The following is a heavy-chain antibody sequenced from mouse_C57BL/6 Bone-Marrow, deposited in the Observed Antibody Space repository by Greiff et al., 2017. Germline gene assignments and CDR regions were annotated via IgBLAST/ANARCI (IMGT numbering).Heavy chain of an antibody. Sequence: QVQLKESGAELVRPGASVTLSCKASGYTFTDYEMHWVKQTPVHGLEWIGAIDPETGGTAYNQKFKGKAILTADTSSSTAYMELRSLTSEDSAVYYCTSFNYYGSSSDYWGQGTTLTVSS. J-gene: IGHJ2*01. CDR1: GYTFTDYE. CDR3: TSFNYYGSSSDY. CDR2: IDPETGGT. V-gene: IGHV1-15*01. D-gene: IGHD1-1*01.